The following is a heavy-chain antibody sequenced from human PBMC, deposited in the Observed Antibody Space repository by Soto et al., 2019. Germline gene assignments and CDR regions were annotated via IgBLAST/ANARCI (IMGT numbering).Heavy chain of an antibody. J-gene: IGHJ5*02. CDR1: GGTFSSYA. Sequence: QVQLVQSGAEVKKPGSSVKVSCKASGGTFSSYAISWVRQAPGQGPEWMGGIIPIFGTANYAQKFQGRVTITADESTSTAYMELSSLRSEDTAVYYCARFKPPERYCSSTSCYLYNWFDPWGQGTLVTVSS. D-gene: IGHD2-2*01. CDR2: IIPIFGTA. V-gene: IGHV1-69*01. CDR3: ARFKPPERYCSSTSCYLYNWFDP.